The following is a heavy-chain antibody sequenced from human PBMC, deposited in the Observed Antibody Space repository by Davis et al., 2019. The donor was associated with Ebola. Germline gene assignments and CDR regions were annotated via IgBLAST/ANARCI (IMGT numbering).Heavy chain of an antibody. CDR2: ISGYNGNT. V-gene: IGHV1-18*01. Sequence: AASVKVSCKASGYAFTSYGISWVRQAPGQGLEWMGWISGYNGNTNYAQRFQGRVTMTTDTSTSTAYMELGSLTSDDTAVYYCASGSGSSDYWGQGTLVTVSS. D-gene: IGHD3-10*01. CDR3: ASGSGSSDY. CDR1: GYAFTSYG. J-gene: IGHJ4*02.